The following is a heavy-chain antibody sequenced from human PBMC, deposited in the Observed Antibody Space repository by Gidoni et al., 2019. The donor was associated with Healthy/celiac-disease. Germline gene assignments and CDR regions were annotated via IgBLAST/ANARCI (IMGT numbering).Heavy chain of an antibody. V-gene: IGHV4-39*01. CDR3: ARHPDYGGNSDWYFDL. CDR2: IYYSGST. D-gene: IGHD4-17*01. Sequence: QLQLQESGPGLVKPSETLSLTCTVSGGSISSSSYYWDWIRQPPGKGLEWIGSIYYSGSTYYNPSLKSRVTISVDTSKNQFSLKLSSVTAADTAVYYCARHPDYGGNSDWYFDLWGRGTLVTVSS. J-gene: IGHJ2*01. CDR1: GGSISSSSYY.